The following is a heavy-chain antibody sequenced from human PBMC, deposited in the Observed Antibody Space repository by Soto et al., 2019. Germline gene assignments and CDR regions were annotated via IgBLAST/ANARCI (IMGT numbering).Heavy chain of an antibody. CDR3: ARAPPYYYGLDV. Sequence: PSETLSLTCAVYGGSFSGYYWSWIRQPPGKGLEWIGRIYSSGSTNYNPSLKSRVTMSVDTSKNQFSLKLSSVTAADTAVYYCARAPPYYYGLDVWGQGTTVTVSS. CDR2: IYSSGST. CDR1: GGSFSGYY. V-gene: IGHV4-59*10. J-gene: IGHJ6*02.